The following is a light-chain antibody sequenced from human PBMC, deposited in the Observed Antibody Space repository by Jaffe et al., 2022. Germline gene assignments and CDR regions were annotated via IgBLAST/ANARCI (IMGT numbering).Light chain of an antibody. Sequence: QSALTQPASVSGSPGQSITISCTGTSSDVGSYDLVSWYQHYPGKAPKLMIYEVTKRPSGVSHRFSGSKSGNTASLTISDLQVEDEADYYCSSYVGSSTLVFGGGTKLTVL. J-gene: IGLJ2*01. CDR3: SSYVGSSTLV. V-gene: IGLV2-23*02. CDR1: SSDVGSYDL. CDR2: EVT.